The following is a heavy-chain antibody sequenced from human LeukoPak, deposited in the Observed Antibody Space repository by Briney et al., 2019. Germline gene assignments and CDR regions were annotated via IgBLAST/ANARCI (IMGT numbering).Heavy chain of an antibody. CDR2: FDPEDGET. Sequence: GASVKVSCKVSGYTLTELSMHWVRHAPGKGLEWMGGFDPEDGETIYAQKVQGRVTMTEDTSTDTAYMELSSLRSEDTAVYYCATAGDSSGWYFDYWGQGTLVTVSS. CDR3: ATAGDSSGWYFDY. CDR1: GYTLTELS. J-gene: IGHJ4*02. V-gene: IGHV1-24*01. D-gene: IGHD6-19*01.